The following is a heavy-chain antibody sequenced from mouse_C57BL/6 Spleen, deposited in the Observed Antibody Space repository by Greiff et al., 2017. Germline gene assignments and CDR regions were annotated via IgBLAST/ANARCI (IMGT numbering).Heavy chain of an antibody. J-gene: IGHJ1*03. CDR2: ISNGGGST. Sequence: DVMLVDSGGGLVQPGGSLKLSCAASGFTFSDYYMYWVRQTPEKRLEWVAYISNGGGSTYYPDTVKGRFTISRDNAKNTLYLQMSRLKSEDTAMYYCARGGLRRDWYFDVWGTGTTVTVSS. V-gene: IGHV5-12*01. D-gene: IGHD2-4*01. CDR3: ARGGLRRDWYFDV. CDR1: GFTFSDYY.